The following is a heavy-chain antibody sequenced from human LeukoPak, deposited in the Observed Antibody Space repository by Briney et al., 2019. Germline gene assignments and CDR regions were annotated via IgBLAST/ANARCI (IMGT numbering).Heavy chain of an antibody. Sequence: PSETLSLTCTVSGGSISSYYWSWIRQPAGKGLEWIGRIYTSGSTNYNPSLKSRVTMSVDTSKNQFSLKLSSVTAADTAVYYCARKENSSSWSEFDYWGQGXLVTVS. D-gene: IGHD6-13*01. V-gene: IGHV4-4*07. CDR3: ARKENSSSWSEFDY. CDR1: GGSISSYY. J-gene: IGHJ4*02. CDR2: IYTSGST.